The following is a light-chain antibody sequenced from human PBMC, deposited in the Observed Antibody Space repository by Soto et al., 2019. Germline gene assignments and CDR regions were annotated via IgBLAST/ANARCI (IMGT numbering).Light chain of an antibody. CDR2: SAF. CDR3: QQGSTTPIP. V-gene: IGKV1-39*01. CDR1: QNIGSF. Sequence: DIQIAQSPSTVSSSIRDRFTITCRASQNIGSFLNWYQQKPGEAPRLLVYSAFRIQSGVPSRFNASGSGTDFTLSISSLQPEDFSTYYCQQGSTTPIPFGLGTRLEIK. J-gene: IGKJ5*01.